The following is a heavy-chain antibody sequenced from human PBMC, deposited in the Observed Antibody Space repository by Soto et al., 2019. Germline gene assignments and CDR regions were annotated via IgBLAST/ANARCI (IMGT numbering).Heavy chain of an antibody. D-gene: IGHD4-4*01. CDR3: ARGGRGNPYYYYYYGMDV. CDR1: GYTFTGYY. J-gene: IGHJ6*02. Sequence: ASVKVSCKASGYTFTGYYMHWVRQAPGQGLEWMGWINPNSGGTNYAQKFQGRVTMTRDTSISTAYMELSRLRSDDTAVYYCARGGRGNPYYYYYYGMDVWGQGTTVTVSS. V-gene: IGHV1-2*02. CDR2: INPNSGGT.